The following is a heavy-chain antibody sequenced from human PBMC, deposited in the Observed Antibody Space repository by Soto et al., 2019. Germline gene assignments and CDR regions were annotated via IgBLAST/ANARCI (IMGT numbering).Heavy chain of an antibody. D-gene: IGHD6-13*01. V-gene: IGHV3-23*01. CDR2: ISGSGGST. J-gene: IGHJ6*02. CDR1: GFTFSSYA. CDR3: AKENSYSSSWSYYYYGMDV. Sequence: EVQLLESGGGLVQPGGSLRLSCAASGFTFSSYAMSWVRQAPGKGLEWVSAISGSGGSTYYADSVKGRFTISRDNSKNTLYLHMNSLRAEDTAVYYCAKENSYSSSWSYYYYGMDVWGQGTTVTVSS.